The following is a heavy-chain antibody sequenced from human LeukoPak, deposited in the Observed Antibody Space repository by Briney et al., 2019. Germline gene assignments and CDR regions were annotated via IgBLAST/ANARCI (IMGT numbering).Heavy chain of an antibody. V-gene: IGHV4-39*07. CDR1: GGSIRSSSYY. D-gene: IGHD1-26*01. Sequence: SETLSLTCTVSGGSIRSSSYYWGWIRQPPGKGLEWIGSIYYSGSTNYNPSLKSRVTMSLDKSKNHLSLNLTSVTAADTAVYYCSRESGAFSPLGYWGQGTLVTVSS. CDR2: IYYSGST. J-gene: IGHJ4*02. CDR3: SRESGAFSPLGY.